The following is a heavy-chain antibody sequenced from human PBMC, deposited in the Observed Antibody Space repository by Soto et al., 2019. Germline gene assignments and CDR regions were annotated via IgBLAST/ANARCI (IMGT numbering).Heavy chain of an antibody. V-gene: IGHV3-15*07. CDR1: GFSFTNAW. J-gene: IGHJ4*02. Sequence: EAQLVEYGGGLVKTGESLRLSCSAAGFSFTNAWINWVRQAPGKGLEWVGHIKGQIDYEATDYAAPVRGRFTSSRDDSTNTVYLQMNSLKADDTAVYYCAADIPSQGRGEFDFWGQGTQVTVSS. CDR3: AADIPSQGRGEFDF. D-gene: IGHD5-12*01. CDR2: IKGQIDYEAT.